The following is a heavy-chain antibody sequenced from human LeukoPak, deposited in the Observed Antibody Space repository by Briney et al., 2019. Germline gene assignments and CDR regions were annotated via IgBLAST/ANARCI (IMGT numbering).Heavy chain of an antibody. D-gene: IGHD5-24*01. V-gene: IGHV1-24*01. Sequence: GASVKVSCKVSGYTLSELSIHWVRQAPGKGLEWMGGFDPEDGETIYAQKFQGRVTMTTDTSTSTAYMELSSLRSEDTAVYYCARSVMARRWVLNPWDVWGKGTTVTVSS. CDR3: ARSVMARRWVLNPWDV. CDR2: FDPEDGET. CDR1: GYTLSELS. J-gene: IGHJ6*04.